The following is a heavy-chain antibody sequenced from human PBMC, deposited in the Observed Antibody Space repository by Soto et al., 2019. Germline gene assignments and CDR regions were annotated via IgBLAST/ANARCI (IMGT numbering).Heavy chain of an antibody. CDR1: GFTVSSND. CDR3: ARRPLNSNGAY. Sequence: EVQLVESGGDLIQPGGSLRLSCAASGFTVSSNDMSWVRQAPGKGLEWVSLIYSSGSTHYADSVKGRFTISRDNSKNTVHLQMNTLRAEDTAVYYCARRPLNSNGAYWGQGTRVTVSS. D-gene: IGHD3-22*01. V-gene: IGHV3-53*01. CDR2: IYSSGST. J-gene: IGHJ4*02.